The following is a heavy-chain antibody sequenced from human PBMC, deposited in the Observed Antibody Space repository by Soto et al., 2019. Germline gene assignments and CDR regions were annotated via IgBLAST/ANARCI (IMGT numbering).Heavy chain of an antibody. CDR3: ARDDEQQLVRYYYGMDV. J-gene: IGHJ6*02. V-gene: IGHV3-30-3*01. CDR2: ISHDGSKK. CDR1: VYPLGHCA. Sequence: QSGGSLTLSCVAWVYPLGHCAMQWARQGREKGLEWMAFISHDGSKKFYADSVKGRFTISRDNSKNTLYLQMNSLRAEDTAVYYCARDDEQQLVRYYYGMDVWGQGTTVTVS. D-gene: IGHD6-13*01.